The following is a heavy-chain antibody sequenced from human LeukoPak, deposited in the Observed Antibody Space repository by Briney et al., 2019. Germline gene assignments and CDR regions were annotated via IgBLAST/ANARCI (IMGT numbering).Heavy chain of an antibody. J-gene: IGHJ4*02. Sequence: GGSLRLSCAASGFTFSSYAMSWVRQAPGKGLEWVSGVSGSGASTYYADSVKGRFTISRDNTKNSLYLQMDSLRAEDTAVYYCARYNSGWNDYWGQGTLVTVSS. CDR2: VSGSGAST. CDR1: GFTFSSYA. CDR3: ARYNSGWNDY. V-gene: IGHV3-23*01. D-gene: IGHD6-19*01.